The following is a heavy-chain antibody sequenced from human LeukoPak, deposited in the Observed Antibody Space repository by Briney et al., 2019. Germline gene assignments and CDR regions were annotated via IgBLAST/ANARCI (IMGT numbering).Heavy chain of an antibody. V-gene: IGHV3-53*01. CDR3: AKDFSAAAAGWFDP. CDR1: GFTVSSNY. D-gene: IGHD6-13*01. Sequence: GGSLRLSCAASGFTVSSNYMSWVRQAPGKGLEWVSVIYSGGSTYYADSVKGRFTISRDNSKNTLYLQMNSLRAEDTAVYYCAKDFSAAAAGWFDPWGQGTLVTVSS. CDR2: IYSGGST. J-gene: IGHJ5*02.